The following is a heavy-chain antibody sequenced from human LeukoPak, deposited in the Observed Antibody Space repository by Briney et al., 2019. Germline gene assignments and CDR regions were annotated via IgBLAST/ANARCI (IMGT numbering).Heavy chain of an antibody. CDR2: INHSGST. D-gene: IGHD2-2*01. CDR3: ARAVVVPAAIPFDP. Sequence: SETLSLTCAVYGVSFSGYYWSWIRQPPGKGREWIGEINHSGSTNYNPSLKSRVTISVDTSKNQFSLKLSSVTAADTAVYYCARAVVVPAAIPFDPWGQGTLVTVSS. V-gene: IGHV4-34*01. J-gene: IGHJ5*02. CDR1: GVSFSGYY.